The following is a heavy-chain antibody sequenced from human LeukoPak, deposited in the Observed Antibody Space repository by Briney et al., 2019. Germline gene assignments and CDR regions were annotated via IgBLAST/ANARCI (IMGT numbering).Heavy chain of an antibody. Sequence: PSETLSLTCTVSGGPISSSSYYWGWIRQPPGKGLEWIGSIYYSGSTYYNPSLKSRVTISVDTSKNQFSLKLSSVTAADTAVYYCARRVLSGWYPNFDYWGQGTLVTVSS. CDR3: ARRVLSGWYPNFDY. CDR1: GGPISSSSYY. CDR2: IYYSGST. J-gene: IGHJ4*02. D-gene: IGHD6-19*01. V-gene: IGHV4-39*01.